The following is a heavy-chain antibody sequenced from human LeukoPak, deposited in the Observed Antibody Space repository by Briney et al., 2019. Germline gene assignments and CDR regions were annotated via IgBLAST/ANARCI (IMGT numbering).Heavy chain of an antibody. J-gene: IGHJ4*02. CDR1: GFTVSSNY. V-gene: IGHV3-53*01. D-gene: IGHD1-7*01. CDR2: IYSGGST. Sequence: GGSLRLSCAASGFTVSSNYMSWVRQAPGKGLEWVSVIYSGGSTYYADSVKGRLTISRDNSKNTLYLQMNSLRAEDTAVYYCARYTFGTYFDYWGQGTLVTVSS. CDR3: ARYTFGTYFDY.